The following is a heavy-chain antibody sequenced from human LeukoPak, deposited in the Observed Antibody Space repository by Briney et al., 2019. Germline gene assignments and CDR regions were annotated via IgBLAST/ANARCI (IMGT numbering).Heavy chain of an antibody. CDR2: IYYSGST. J-gene: IGHJ6*03. CDR1: GGSISSSSYY. Sequence: SETLSLTCTVSGGSISSSSYYWSWIRQPPGKGLEWIGYIYYSGSTYYNPSLKSRVTISVDTSKNQFSLKLSSVTAADTAVYYCARGAYGDYYGEGYYMDVWGKGTTVTVSS. V-gene: IGHV4-30-4*07. D-gene: IGHD4-17*01. CDR3: ARGAYGDYYGEGYYMDV.